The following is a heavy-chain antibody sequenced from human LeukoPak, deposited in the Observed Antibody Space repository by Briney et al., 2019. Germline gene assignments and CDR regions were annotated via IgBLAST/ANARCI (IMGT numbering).Heavy chain of an antibody. CDR2: LSYSGTT. J-gene: IGHJ4*02. Sequence: SETLSLTCTVSGGSISSSDNYWGWIRQPPGKTLEWIGSLSYSGTTNYNPSLKSRAAISLDMSKNQFSLRVSSVTAADTAVYFCARAPHDFLTAVPPRLFDVWGQGTLVTVSS. CDR1: GGSISSSDNY. V-gene: IGHV4-39*07. D-gene: IGHD3/OR15-3a*01. CDR3: ARAPHDFLTAVPPRLFDV.